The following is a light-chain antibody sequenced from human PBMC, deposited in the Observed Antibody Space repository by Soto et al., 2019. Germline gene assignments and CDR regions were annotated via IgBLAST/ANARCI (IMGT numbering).Light chain of an antibody. Sequence: HSDLTQAASVSVSPGQSITISCTRTSSDIGTYNLVSWYQQHPGKAPKLMIYEVNKRPSGVSDRFSGSKSGNTASLTISGLQAEDEADYYCCSYAGSSTLYVFATGTKVTVL. CDR3: CSYAGSSTLYV. V-gene: IGLV2-23*02. J-gene: IGLJ1*01. CDR2: EVN. CDR1: SSDIGTYNL.